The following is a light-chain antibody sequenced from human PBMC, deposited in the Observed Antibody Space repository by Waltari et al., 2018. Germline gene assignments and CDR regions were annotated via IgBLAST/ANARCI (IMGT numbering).Light chain of an antibody. Sequence: DIQMTQSPSSLSASVGDGVTITCRASQNINIYLNWYHQKPEKAPKLLINAVSSLQGGVPTRFSGSGSGTEFTLTIRGLPPEDFGTYYCQQTHSTPPTFGQGTKVEIK. CDR3: QQTHSTPPT. CDR1: QNINIY. CDR2: AVS. V-gene: IGKV1-39*01. J-gene: IGKJ1*01.